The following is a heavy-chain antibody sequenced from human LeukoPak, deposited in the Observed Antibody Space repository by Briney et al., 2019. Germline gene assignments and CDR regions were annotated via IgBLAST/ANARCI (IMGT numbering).Heavy chain of an antibody. Sequence: GGSLRLSCAASGFTVSNNYMSWVRQAPGKGLEWISVIYSGGATYYADSVKGRFTISRDNSKNTLYLQMNSLRAEDTAVYYCARGGYYDSSGYYYVGYFHHWGQGTLVTVSS. D-gene: IGHD3-22*01. CDR3: ARGGYYDSSGYYYVGYFHH. CDR1: GFTVSNNY. CDR2: IYSGGAT. J-gene: IGHJ1*01. V-gene: IGHV3-66*01.